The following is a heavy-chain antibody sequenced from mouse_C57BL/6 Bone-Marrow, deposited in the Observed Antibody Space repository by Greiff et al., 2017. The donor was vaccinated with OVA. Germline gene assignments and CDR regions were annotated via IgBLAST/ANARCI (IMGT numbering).Heavy chain of an antibody. CDR2: ISGGGGNT. CDR3: AENGNKDY. J-gene: IGHJ2*01. CDR1: GFTFSSYT. D-gene: IGHD1-1*01. V-gene: IGHV5-9*01. Sequence: EVKVEESGGGLVKPGGSLKLSCAASGFTFSSYTMSWVRQTPEKRLEWVATISGGGGNTYYPDSVKGRFTISRDNAKNTLYLQKSSLRSEDTALYYCAENGNKDYWGQGTTLTVSS.